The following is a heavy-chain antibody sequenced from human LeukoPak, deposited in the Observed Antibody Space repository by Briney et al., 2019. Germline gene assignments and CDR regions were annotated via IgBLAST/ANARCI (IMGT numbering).Heavy chain of an antibody. CDR1: GFTFSSYG. V-gene: IGHV3-33*01. CDR2: IWYDGSNK. CDR3: ARVVNPCYYYGMDV. D-gene: IGHD3-22*01. Sequence: GRSLRLSCAASGFTFSSYGMHWVRQAPGKGLEWVAVIWYDGSNKYYADSVKGRFTISRDNSKNTLYLQMNSLRAEDTAVYYCARVVNPCYYYGMDVWGQGTTVTVSS. J-gene: IGHJ6*02.